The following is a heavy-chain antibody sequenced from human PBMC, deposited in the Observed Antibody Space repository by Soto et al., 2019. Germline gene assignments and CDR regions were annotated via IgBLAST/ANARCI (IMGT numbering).Heavy chain of an antibody. Sequence: PSETLSLTCTFSCGSIIDFYWSWIRQPPGKGLEWIGYIYYSGSTNYNPSLKSRVTISVDTSKNQFSLNLRSMSPADTAVYYCARVGGLAARTFDYWGPGTLVNVSS. CDR2: IYYSGST. CDR1: CGSIIDFY. CDR3: ARVGGLAARTFDY. V-gene: IGHV4-59*01. J-gene: IGHJ4*02. D-gene: IGHD6-6*01.